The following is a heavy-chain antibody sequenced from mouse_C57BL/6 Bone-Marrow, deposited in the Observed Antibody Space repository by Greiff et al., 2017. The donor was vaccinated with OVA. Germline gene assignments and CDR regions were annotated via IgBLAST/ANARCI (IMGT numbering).Heavy chain of an antibody. J-gene: IGHJ3*01. CDR2: IYPRSGNT. Sequence: QVQLQQSGAELARPGASVKLSCKASGYTFTSYGISWVKQRTGQGLEWIGEIYPRSGNTYYNEKFKGKATLTADKSSSTAYMELRSLTSEDSAVYFCARWGDGSNFAYWGQGTLVTVSA. V-gene: IGHV1-81*01. CDR1: GYTFTSYG. D-gene: IGHD1-1*01. CDR3: ARWGDGSNFAY.